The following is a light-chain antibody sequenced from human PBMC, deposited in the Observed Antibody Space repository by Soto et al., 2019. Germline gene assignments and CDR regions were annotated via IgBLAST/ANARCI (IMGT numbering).Light chain of an antibody. J-gene: IGLJ2*01. CDR1: SGHSHYA. Sequence: QLVLTQSPSASASLGASVKLTCTLSSGHSHYAIAWHQQQPEKRPRYLMKLNSDGSHTKGDGIPDRFSGSSSGAERYFTISSLQSEDEADYYCQAWDTDSVVFGGGTKLTVL. V-gene: IGLV4-69*01. CDR2: LNSDGSH. CDR3: QAWDTDSVV.